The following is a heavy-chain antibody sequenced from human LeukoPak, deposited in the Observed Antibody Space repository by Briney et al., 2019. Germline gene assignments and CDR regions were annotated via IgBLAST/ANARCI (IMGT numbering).Heavy chain of an antibody. CDR3: ARCLGSSYPFDY. Sequence: GGSLKISCEGSGYNFARDWIGWVRQMPGKGLEWMGIIYPGDSDTRYSPSFQGQVNISADKSISTAYLQWSSLKASDTAMYYCARCLGSSYPFDYWGQGTLVTVSP. J-gene: IGHJ4*02. CDR2: IYPGDSDT. V-gene: IGHV5-51*01. D-gene: IGHD6-6*01. CDR1: GYNFARDW.